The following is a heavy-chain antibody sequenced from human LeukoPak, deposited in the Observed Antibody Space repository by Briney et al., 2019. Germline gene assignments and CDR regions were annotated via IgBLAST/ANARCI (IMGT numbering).Heavy chain of an antibody. V-gene: IGHV3-74*01. D-gene: IGHD3-10*01. CDR3: ARDRVVPDYYGSGTLYGMDV. CDR2: INSDGSST. J-gene: IGHJ6*02. CDR1: GFTVSSYW. Sequence: GGSLRLSCAASGFTVSSYWMHWVRQAPGKGLVWVSRINSDGSSTSYADSVKGRFTISRDNAKNTLYLQMNSLRAEDTAVYYCARDRVVPDYYGSGTLYGMDVWGQGTTVTVSS.